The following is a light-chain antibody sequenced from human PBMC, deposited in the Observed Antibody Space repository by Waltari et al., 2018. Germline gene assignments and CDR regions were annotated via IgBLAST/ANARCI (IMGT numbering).Light chain of an antibody. CDR2: YSS. Sequence: ATRLTQSPSPLSASVGDRVTITCRASQDIGNELGWYQQKPGKAPNLLIYYSSTLQSGVPSRFSGSGSGTDFTLTISRLQPEDFATYYCRHDYRYPWAFGQGTKVEIK. V-gene: IGKV1-6*01. CDR1: QDIGNE. CDR3: RHDYRYPWA. J-gene: IGKJ1*01.